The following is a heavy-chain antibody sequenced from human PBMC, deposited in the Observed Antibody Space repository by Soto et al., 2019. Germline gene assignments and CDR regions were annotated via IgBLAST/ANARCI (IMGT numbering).Heavy chain of an antibody. Sequence: PGESLKISCXGSGYSFTNYWIGWVRQMPGKGLDWMGIIYPGDSDTRYSPSFQGQVTISADKSISTAYLQWSSLKASDTAMYYCGGLDGRYHCSYDYWGQGTRVTVSS. V-gene: IGHV5-51*01. CDR1: GYSFTNYW. CDR2: IYPGDSDT. J-gene: IGHJ4*02. CDR3: GGLDGRYHCSYDY. D-gene: IGHD2-21*02.